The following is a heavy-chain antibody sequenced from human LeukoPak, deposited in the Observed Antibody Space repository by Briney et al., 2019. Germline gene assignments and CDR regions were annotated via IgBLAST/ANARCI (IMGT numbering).Heavy chain of an antibody. J-gene: IGHJ4*02. V-gene: IGHV4-34*01. CDR1: GGSFSGYY. Sequence: SETLSLTCAVYGGSFSGYYWSWIRQPPGKGLEWIGEINHSGSTNYNPSLKSRVTISVDTSKNQFSLKLSSVTAADTAVYYCASDIVASGYWGQGTLVTVSS. D-gene: IGHD2-15*01. CDR3: ASDIVASGY. CDR2: INHSGST.